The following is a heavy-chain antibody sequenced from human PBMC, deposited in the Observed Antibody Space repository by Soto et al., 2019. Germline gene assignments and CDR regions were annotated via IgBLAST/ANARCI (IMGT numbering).Heavy chain of an antibody. D-gene: IGHD1-26*01. J-gene: IGHJ4*02. V-gene: IGHV1-69*06. Sequence: GASVKVSCKASGGTFSSYAISWVRQAPGQGLEWMGGIIPIFGTANYAQKFQGRVTITADKSTSTAYMELSSLRSEDTAVYYYASRLGGSYYWWWGQGTLVTVSS. CDR2: IIPIFGTA. CDR1: GGTFSSYA. CDR3: ASRLGGSYYWW.